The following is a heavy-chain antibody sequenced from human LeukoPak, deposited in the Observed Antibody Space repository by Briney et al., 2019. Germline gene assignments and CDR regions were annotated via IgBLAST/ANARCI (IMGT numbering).Heavy chain of an antibody. V-gene: IGHV1-69*13. D-gene: IGHD1-26*01. CDR1: GGTFSSYA. CDR3: AREPEWGLFDP. CDR2: ITPIFGTA. Sequence: SVKVSCKASGGTFSSYAISWVRQAPEQGLEWMGGITPIFGTANYAQKSQGRVRIIADESTSTAYMELSSLRSEDTAVYYCAREPEWGLFDPWGQGTLVTVSS. J-gene: IGHJ5*02.